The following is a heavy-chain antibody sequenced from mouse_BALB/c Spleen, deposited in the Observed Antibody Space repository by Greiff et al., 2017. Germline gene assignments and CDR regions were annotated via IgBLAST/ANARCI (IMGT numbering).Heavy chain of an antibody. CDR2: ILPGSGST. J-gene: IGHJ2*01. CDR1: GYTFSSYW. D-gene: IGHD2-3*01. V-gene: IGHV1-9*01. Sequence: VQLQQSGAELMKPGASVKISCKATGYTFSSYWIEWVKQRPGHGLEWIGEILPGSGSTNYNEKFKGKATFTADTSSNTAYMQLSSLTSEDSAVYYCARSLYDPYFDYWGQGTTLTVSS. CDR3: ARSLYDPYFDY.